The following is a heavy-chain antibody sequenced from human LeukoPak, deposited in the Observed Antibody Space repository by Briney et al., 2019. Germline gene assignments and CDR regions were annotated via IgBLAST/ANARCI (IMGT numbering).Heavy chain of an antibody. D-gene: IGHD6-13*01. Sequence: GGSLRLSCAASGFTFSSYGMHWVRQAPGKGLEWVAVISYDGSNKYYADSVKGRFTISRDNAKNSLYLQMNSLRAEDTAVYYCAREAVGAAAGTDYYYYYMDVWGKGTTVTVSS. J-gene: IGHJ6*03. CDR1: GFTFSSYG. CDR3: AREAVGAAAGTDYYYYYMDV. CDR2: ISYDGSNK. V-gene: IGHV3-30*03.